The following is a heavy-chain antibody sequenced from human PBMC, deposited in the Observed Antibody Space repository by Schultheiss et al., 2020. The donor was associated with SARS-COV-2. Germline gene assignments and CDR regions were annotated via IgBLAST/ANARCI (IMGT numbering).Heavy chain of an antibody. CDR1: GGSISSYY. D-gene: IGHD6-13*01. J-gene: IGHJ5*02. Sequence: GSLRLSCTVSGGSISSYYWSWIRQPAGKGLEWIGRIYTSGSTNNNPSLKSRVTMSVDTSKNQFSLKLSSVTAADTAVYYCARGGYSSSWSQTVSGWFDPWGQGTLVTVSS. V-gene: IGHV4-4*07. CDR2: IYTSGST. CDR3: ARGGYSSSWSQTVSGWFDP.